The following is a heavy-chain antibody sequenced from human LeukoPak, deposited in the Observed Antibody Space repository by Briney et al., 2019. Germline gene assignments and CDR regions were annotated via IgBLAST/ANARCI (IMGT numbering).Heavy chain of an antibody. V-gene: IGHV4-34*01. CDR3: ARGRVTRRRCSGGSCDHYYMDV. CDR1: GGSFSGYY. CDR2: INHSGST. D-gene: IGHD2-15*01. Sequence: SETLSLTCAVYGGSFSGYYWSWIRQPPGKGLEWIGEINHSGSTNYNPSLKSRVTISVDTSKNQFYLKLSSVTAADTAVYYCARGRVTRRRCSGGSCDHYYMDVWGKGTTVTVSS. J-gene: IGHJ6*03.